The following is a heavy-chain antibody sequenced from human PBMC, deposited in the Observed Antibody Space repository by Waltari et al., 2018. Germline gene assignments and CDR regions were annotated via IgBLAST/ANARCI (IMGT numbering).Heavy chain of an antibody. CDR1: GFTFSSYA. Sequence: EVQLLESGGGLVQPGGSLRLSCAASGFTFSSYAMSWVRQTPGKGLEWVSAISGSGGRTYYADSVKGRFTISRDNSKNTLYLQMNSLRAEDTAVYYCANLLSVEMPPKDAFDIWGQGTMVTVSS. J-gene: IGHJ3*02. D-gene: IGHD3-9*01. CDR2: ISGSGGRT. V-gene: IGHV3-23*01. CDR3: ANLLSVEMPPKDAFDI.